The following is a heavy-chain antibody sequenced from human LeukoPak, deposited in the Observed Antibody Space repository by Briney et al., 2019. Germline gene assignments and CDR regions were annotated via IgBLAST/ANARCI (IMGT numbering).Heavy chain of an antibody. CDR2: INNSGTT. V-gene: IGHV4-34*01. Sequence: SETLSLTCAVYGGSFSGYYWSWIRQPPGTGLEWIAEINNSGTTNYNPSLKGRVTISIDTSKNQFSLKLSSVTAADTAVYYCASSRGYTSGLWYYYMDVWGKGTTVTVPS. J-gene: IGHJ6*03. CDR3: ASSRGYTSGLWYYYMDV. D-gene: IGHD6-25*01. CDR1: GGSFSGYY.